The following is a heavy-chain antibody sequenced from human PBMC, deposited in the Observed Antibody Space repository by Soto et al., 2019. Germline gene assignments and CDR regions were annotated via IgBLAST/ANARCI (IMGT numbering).Heavy chain of an antibody. CDR1: GYNFATYW. V-gene: IGHV5-51*01. Sequence: GESLKISCEGSGYNFATYWVGWVRQMPGKGLEWMGIIYPGDSDTKYSPSFQGQVTFSADKSINTAYLQWSSLEASDTAIYYCASLTGLPNYHSMDVWGQGTTVTVSS. D-gene: IGHD3-9*01. CDR3: ASLTGLPNYHSMDV. J-gene: IGHJ6*02. CDR2: IYPGDSDT.